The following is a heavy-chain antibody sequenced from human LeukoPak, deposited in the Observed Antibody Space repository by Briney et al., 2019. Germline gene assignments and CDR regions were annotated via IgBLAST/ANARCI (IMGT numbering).Heavy chain of an antibody. CDR1: GFTFSSYN. J-gene: IGHJ4*02. V-gene: IGHV3-21*01. CDR2: ISGSSSYI. D-gene: IGHD3-10*01. Sequence: GGSLRLSCAASGFTFSSYNMNWVRQAPGKGLEWVSSISGSSSYIYYADSVKGRFTISRDNAKNSLYLQMNSLRAEDTAVYYCARGPSSFNSGSYYNNYWGQGTLVTVSS. CDR3: ARGPSSFNSGSYYNNY.